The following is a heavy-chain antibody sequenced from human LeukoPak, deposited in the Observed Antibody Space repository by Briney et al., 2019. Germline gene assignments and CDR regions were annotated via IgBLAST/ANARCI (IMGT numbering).Heavy chain of an antibody. CDR3: ARDGDTAMSIDWYYYYYMDV. V-gene: IGHV3-21*01. J-gene: IGHJ6*03. CDR2: ISSSSSYI. CDR1: GFTFSSYE. Sequence: GGSLRLSCAASGFTFSSYEMNWVRQAPGKGLEWVSSISSSSSYIYYADSVKGRFTISRDNAKNSLYLQMNSLRAEDTAVYYCARDGDTAMSIDWYYYYYMDVWGKGTTVTVSS. D-gene: IGHD5-18*01.